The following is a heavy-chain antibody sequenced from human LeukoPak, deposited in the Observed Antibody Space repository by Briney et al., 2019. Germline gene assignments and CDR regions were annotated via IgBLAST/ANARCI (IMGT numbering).Heavy chain of an antibody. D-gene: IGHD3-22*01. J-gene: IGHJ3*02. Sequence: GGSLRLSCAASGFTFSGSAMHWVRQASGKGLEWVGRIRSKANSHATAYAASVKGRFTISRDDSKNTAYLQMNSLKTEDTAVYYCARDPSSGYYVNAFDIWGQGTMVTVSS. CDR1: GFTFSGSA. CDR3: ARDPSSGYYVNAFDI. CDR2: IRSKANSHAT. V-gene: IGHV3-73*01.